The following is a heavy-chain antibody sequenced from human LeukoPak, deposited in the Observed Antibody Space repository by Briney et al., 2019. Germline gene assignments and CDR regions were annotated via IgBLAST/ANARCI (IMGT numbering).Heavy chain of an antibody. D-gene: IGHD5-12*01. CDR1: GFTFSSYG. CDR2: ISYDGSNK. V-gene: IGHV3-30*18. J-gene: IGHJ4*02. CDR3: AKDRDSGYDPMYCWFDY. Sequence: GRSVRLSCAVSGFTFSSYGMHWVRQAPGKGLEWVAVISYDGSNKYYADSVKGRFTISRDNSKNTLYLQMNSLRAEDTAVYYCAKDRDSGYDPMYCWFDYWGQGTLVTVSS.